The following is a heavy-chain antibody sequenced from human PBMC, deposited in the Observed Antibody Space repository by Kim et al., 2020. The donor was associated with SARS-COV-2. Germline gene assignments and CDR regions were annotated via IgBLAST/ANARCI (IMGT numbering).Heavy chain of an antibody. Sequence: GGSLRLSCAASGFTFSSYSMNWVRQAPGKGLEWVSSISSSSSYIYYADSVKGRFTISRDNAKNSLYLQMNSLRAEDTAVYYCARQKVAGDFDYWGQGTLVTVSS. J-gene: IGHJ4*02. D-gene: IGHD4-17*01. CDR1: GFTFSSYS. CDR3: ARQKVAGDFDY. V-gene: IGHV3-21*01. CDR2: ISSSSSYI.